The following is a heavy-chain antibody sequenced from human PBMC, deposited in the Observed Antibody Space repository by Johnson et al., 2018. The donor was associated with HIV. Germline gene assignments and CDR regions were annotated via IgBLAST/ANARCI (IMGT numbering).Heavy chain of an antibody. CDR3: AGDGEDSTSSSGAFDI. Sequence: QVQLVESGGGLVQPGRSLRLSCAASGFTFSSYAMHWVRQAPGKGLEWVAVISYDGSNKYYADSVKGRFTISRDNSKNTLYLQMNSLRAEDPAVYYCAGDGEDSTSSSGAFDIWGQGTMVTVSS. V-gene: IGHV3-30-3*01. D-gene: IGHD6-6*01. CDR1: GFTFSSYA. CDR2: ISYDGSNK. J-gene: IGHJ3*02.